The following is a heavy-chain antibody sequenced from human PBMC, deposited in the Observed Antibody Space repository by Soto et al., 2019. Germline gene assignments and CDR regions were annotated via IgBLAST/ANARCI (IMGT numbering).Heavy chain of an antibody. CDR2: IGGSGGST. J-gene: IGHJ5*02. CDR3: AKRHRLPDYSGSSNDP. CDR1: GFHFRTYC. V-gene: IGHV3-23*01. Sequence: GGSLRRSCGASGFHFRTYCMHGVRQATGGGMEWVSAIGGSGGSTYYADSVKGRFTISRDHSKKTPYLQMNSLSGEDTAVYYCAKRHRLPDYSGSSNDP. D-gene: IGHD1-26*01.